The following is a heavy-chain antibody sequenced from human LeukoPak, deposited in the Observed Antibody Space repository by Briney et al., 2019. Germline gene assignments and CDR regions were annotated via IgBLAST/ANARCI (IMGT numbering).Heavy chain of an antibody. CDR3: AREGLNMVRGVIPKEAWGWFDP. V-gene: IGHV4-39*02. J-gene: IGHJ5*02. Sequence: SETLSLTCTVSGGSISSSSYYWGWIRQPPGKGLEWIGSIYYSGSTYYNPSLKSRVTISVDTSKNQFSLQLNSVTAADTAVYYCAREGLNMVRGVIPKEAWGWFDPWGQGTLVTVSS. D-gene: IGHD3-10*01. CDR2: IYYSGST. CDR1: GGSISSSSYY.